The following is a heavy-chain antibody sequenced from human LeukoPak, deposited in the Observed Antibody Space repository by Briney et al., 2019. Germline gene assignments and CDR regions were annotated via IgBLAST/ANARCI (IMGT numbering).Heavy chain of an antibody. V-gene: IGHV4-4*02. D-gene: IGHD2-8*01. CDR2: IYHSGST. CDR3: AGQGYCTNGVCYTRRLDY. J-gene: IGHJ4*02. CDR1: GGSISSSNW. Sequence: SGTLSLTCAVSGGSISSSNWWSWVRQPPGKGLEWIGEIYHSGSTNYKPSLKSRVTISVDKSKNQFSLKLSSVPAADTAVYYCAGQGYCTNGVCYTRRLDYWRQGTLVSVSS.